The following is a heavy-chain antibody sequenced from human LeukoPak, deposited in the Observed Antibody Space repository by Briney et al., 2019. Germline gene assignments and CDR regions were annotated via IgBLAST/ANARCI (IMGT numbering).Heavy chain of an antibody. J-gene: IGHJ6*02. CDR1: GGTFSSYA. CDR2: IIPIFGTA. Sequence: SVKVSCKASGGTFSSYAISWVRQAPGQGLEWMGGIIPIFGTANYAQKFQGRVTITADESTSTAYTELSSLRSEDTAVYYCARAGDWPASMDVWGQGTTVTVSS. V-gene: IGHV1-69*13. D-gene: IGHD2-21*02. CDR3: ARAGDWPASMDV.